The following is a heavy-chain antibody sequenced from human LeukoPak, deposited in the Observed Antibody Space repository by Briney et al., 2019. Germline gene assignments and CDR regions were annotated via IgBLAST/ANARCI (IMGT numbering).Heavy chain of an antibody. Sequence: GGSLRLSCAASGFTFSGSAMHWVRQASGKGLEWVGRIRSKANSYATAYAASVKGRFTISRDDSKNTAYLQTNSLKTEDTAVYYCTNLIAAAGNDAFDIWGQGTMVTVSS. V-gene: IGHV3-73*01. CDR1: GFTFSGSA. J-gene: IGHJ3*02. D-gene: IGHD6-13*01. CDR2: IRSKANSYAT. CDR3: TNLIAAAGNDAFDI.